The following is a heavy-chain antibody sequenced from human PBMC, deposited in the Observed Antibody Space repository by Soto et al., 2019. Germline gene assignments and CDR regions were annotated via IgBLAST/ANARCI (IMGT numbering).Heavy chain of an antibody. CDR2: IKSQASGGTI. V-gene: IGHV3-15*07. CDR3: THLLSLAHPYSYL. J-gene: IGHJ4*02. CDR1: GFTFIYAW. Sequence: GGSLRLSCAASGFTFIYAWMDWVRQAPGKRLEWVGRIKSQASGGTIDYAAPVKGRFTISRDDSKNTVYLQMDSLKTEDTAVYYCTHLLSLAHPYSYLWGQGTQVTVSS. D-gene: IGHD2-21*01.